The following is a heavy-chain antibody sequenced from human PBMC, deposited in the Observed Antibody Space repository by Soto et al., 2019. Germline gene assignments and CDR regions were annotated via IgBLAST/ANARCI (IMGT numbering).Heavy chain of an antibody. J-gene: IGHJ5*02. CDR1: GGSISSYY. Sequence: SETLSLTCTVSGGSISSYYWSWIRQPPGKGLEWIGYIYYSGSTNYNPSLKSRVTISVDTSKNQFSLKLSSVTAADTAVYYCARDRLHRREQTKDKWFDPWGQGTLVTVSS. CDR2: IYYSGST. V-gene: IGHV4-59*01. CDR3: ARDRLHRREQTKDKWFDP. D-gene: IGHD1-26*01.